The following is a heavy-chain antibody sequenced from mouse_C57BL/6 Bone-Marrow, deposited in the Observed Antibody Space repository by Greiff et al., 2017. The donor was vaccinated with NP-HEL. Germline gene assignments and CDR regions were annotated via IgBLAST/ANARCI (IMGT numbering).Heavy chain of an antibody. J-gene: IGHJ4*01. D-gene: IGHD2-2*01. V-gene: IGHV14-4*01. CDR2: IDPENGDT. CDR1: GFNIKDDY. Sequence: VHVKQSGAELVRPGASVKLSCTASGFNIKDDYMHWVKQRPEQGLEWIGWIDPENGDTEYASKFQGKATITADTSSNTAYLQLSSLTSEDTAVYYCTTWRVTTGMDYWGQGTSVTVSS. CDR3: TTWRVTTGMDY.